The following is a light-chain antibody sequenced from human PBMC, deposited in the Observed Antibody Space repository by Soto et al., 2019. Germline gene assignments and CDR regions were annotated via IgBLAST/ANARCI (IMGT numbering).Light chain of an antibody. CDR2: GAS. Sequence: EIVLTQSPATLSLSPGERATLSCWASQTVSRNYLAWYQQKPGQAPRLLIYGASSRATGIPARFSGSGSGTNFALTISRLEPEDFAVYYCQQYGSSPYTFGQGTKLEIK. CDR3: QQYGSSPYT. CDR1: QTVSRNY. J-gene: IGKJ2*01. V-gene: IGKV3-20*01.